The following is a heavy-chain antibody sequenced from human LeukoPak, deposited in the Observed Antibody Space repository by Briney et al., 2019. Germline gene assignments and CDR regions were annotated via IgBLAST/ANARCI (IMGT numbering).Heavy chain of an antibody. V-gene: IGHV1-46*01. CDR3: ASVYQHGMDV. J-gene: IGHJ6*02. D-gene: IGHD2-2*01. Sequence: ASVKVSCKASGYTVTSYYMHWVRQAPGQGLEWMGIVNPSSISASYAQKFQVRVTMTRDTSTSTVSMELSSLRSDDTAVYYCASVYQHGMDVWGQGTTVTVPS. CDR2: VNPSSISA. CDR1: GYTVTSYY.